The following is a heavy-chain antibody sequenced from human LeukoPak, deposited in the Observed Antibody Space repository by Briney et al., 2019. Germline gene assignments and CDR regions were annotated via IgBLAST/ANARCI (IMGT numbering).Heavy chain of an antibody. CDR2: VSGGGSST. V-gene: IGHV3-23*01. Sequence: QPGGSLRLSCVASGFTFSNYAMNWVRQAPGKGLEWVSGVSGGGSSTYYADSVKGRFTISRDNAKNSLYLQMNSLRAEDTAVYYCAREGGGSYPDWGQGTLVTVSS. CDR3: AREGGGSYPD. CDR1: GFTFSNYA. D-gene: IGHD1-26*01. J-gene: IGHJ4*02.